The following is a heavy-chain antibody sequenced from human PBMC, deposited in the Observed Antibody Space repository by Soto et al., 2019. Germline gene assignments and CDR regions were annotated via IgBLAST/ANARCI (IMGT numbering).Heavy chain of an antibody. J-gene: IGHJ4*02. CDR1: GFSFKDYY. CDR2: ITSSGGNA. CDR3: ARTFDYGGNSMIDY. Sequence: GGSLRLSCAASGFSFKDYYMTWMRQTPEKGLEWISTITSSGGNAYYAASVKGRVTISRDNAHNSLYLQMSGLRAEDTAMYYCARTFDYGGNSMIDYWGQGTLVTVSS. D-gene: IGHD4-17*01. V-gene: IGHV3-11*01.